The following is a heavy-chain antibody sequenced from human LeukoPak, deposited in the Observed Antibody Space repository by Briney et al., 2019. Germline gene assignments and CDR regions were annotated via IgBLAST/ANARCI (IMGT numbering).Heavy chain of an antibody. CDR3: ARGLVVAVHWFDP. CDR2: IYYSGST. Sequence: PGGSLRLSCAASGFTVSNNYMSWVRQAPGKGLEWIGSIYYSGSTYYNPSLKSRVTISVDTSKNQFSLKLSSVTAADTAVYYCARGLVVAVHWFDPWGQGTLVTVSS. J-gene: IGHJ5*02. D-gene: IGHD2-15*01. V-gene: IGHV4-39*07. CDR1: GFTVSNNY.